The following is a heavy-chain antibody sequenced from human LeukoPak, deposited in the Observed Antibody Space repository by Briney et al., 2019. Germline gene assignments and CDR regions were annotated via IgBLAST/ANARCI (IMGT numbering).Heavy chain of an antibody. J-gene: IGHJ6*03. CDR1: GDSISGYY. CDR3: ARGGNDYGDLYYYYYYMDV. D-gene: IGHD4-17*01. CDR2: VFSSGTT. V-gene: IGHV4-59*01. Sequence: SETLSLTCTVSGDSISGYYWSWIRQPPGKGLEWVGYVFSSGTTNYNPSLKGRVTLLVDTSKNQFSLELSSVTAADTAVYYCARGGNDYGDLYYYYYYMDVWGKGTTVTISS.